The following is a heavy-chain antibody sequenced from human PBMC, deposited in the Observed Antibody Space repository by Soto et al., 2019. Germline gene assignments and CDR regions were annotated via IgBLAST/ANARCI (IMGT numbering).Heavy chain of an antibody. D-gene: IGHD3-10*01. CDR2: ISGSGGST. J-gene: IGHJ4*02. CDR1: GFTFSSYA. CDR3: AKSPRHYYGSGSSSRIFDY. V-gene: IGHV3-23*01. Sequence: GGSLRLSCAASGFTFSSYAMSWVRQAPGKGLEWVSAISGSGGSTYYADSVKGRFTISRDNSKNTLYLQMNSLRAEDTAVYSCAKSPRHYYGSGSSSRIFDYWGQGTLVTVSS.